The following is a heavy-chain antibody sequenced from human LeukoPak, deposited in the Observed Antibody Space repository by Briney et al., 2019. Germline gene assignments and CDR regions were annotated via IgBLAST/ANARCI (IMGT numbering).Heavy chain of an antibody. CDR1: GGSINNSSYY. D-gene: IGHD6-19*01. J-gene: IGHJ4*02. Sequence: KTSETLSLTCTVSGGSINNSSYYWGWIRQPPGKGLEWIGSIYYSGSTYYNPSLKSRVTISVDTSKNQFSLKLSSVTAADTAVYYCARGWKWLVRDFPFDYWGQGTLVTVSS. CDR3: ARGWKWLVRDFPFDY. CDR2: IYYSGST. V-gene: IGHV4-39*01.